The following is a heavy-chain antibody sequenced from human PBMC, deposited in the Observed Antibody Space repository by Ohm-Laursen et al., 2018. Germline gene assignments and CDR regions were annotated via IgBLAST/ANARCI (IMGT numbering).Heavy chain of an antibody. D-gene: IGHD3-22*01. J-gene: IGHJ4*02. CDR3: ARKGHYYDSRGYPDY. CDR1: GFTFSDYS. Sequence: SLRLSCSAPGFTFSDYSMNWVRQAPGKGLERVSYISSSSSTIYYADSAKGRFTISRDNVKNSLSLQMSSLRAEDTAMYYCARKGHYYDSRGYPDYWGQGTLVTVSS. CDR2: ISSSSSTI. V-gene: IGHV3-48*01.